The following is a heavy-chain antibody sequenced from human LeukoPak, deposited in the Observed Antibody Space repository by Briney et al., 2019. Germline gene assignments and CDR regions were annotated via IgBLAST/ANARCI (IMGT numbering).Heavy chain of an antibody. Sequence: SVKVSCKASGGTFSSYAISWVRQAPGQGLEWMGGIIPIFGTANYAQKFQGRVTITADESTSTAYMELSSLRSEDTAVYYCASRPERYYDSSGYFNWGQGTLVTVSS. D-gene: IGHD3-22*01. CDR1: GGTFSSYA. V-gene: IGHV1-69*01. CDR3: ASRPERYYDSSGYFN. J-gene: IGHJ4*02. CDR2: IIPIFGTA.